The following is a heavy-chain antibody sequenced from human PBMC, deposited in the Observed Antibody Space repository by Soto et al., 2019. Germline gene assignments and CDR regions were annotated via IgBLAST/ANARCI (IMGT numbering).Heavy chain of an antibody. CDR1: GYTFTNYG. D-gene: IGHD1-1*01. V-gene: IGHV1-18*04. Sequence: GASVKVSCKASGYTFTNYGITWVRQAPGQGLEWMGWISPYNGDTNYAQRVQGRVTMTTDTSTSTAYMELRSLRSDDTAMYYCARDPLGTETTAWLDPWGQGTLVTVSS. CDR2: ISPYNGDT. CDR3: ARDPLGTETTAWLDP. J-gene: IGHJ5*02.